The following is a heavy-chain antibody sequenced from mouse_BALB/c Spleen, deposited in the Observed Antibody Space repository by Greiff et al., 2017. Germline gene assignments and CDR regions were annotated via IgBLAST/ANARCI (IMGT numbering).Heavy chain of an antibody. D-gene: IGHD2-3*01. CDR1: GYTFTSYT. J-gene: IGHJ4*01. Sequence: LVESAAELARPGASVKMSCKASGYTFTSYTMHWVKQRPGQGLEWIGYINPSSGYTEYNQKFKDKTTLTADKSSSTAYMQLSSLTSEDSAVYYCARYDGYYLYYAMDYWGQGTSVTVSS. CDR3: ARYDGYYLYYAMDY. CDR2: INPSSGYT. V-gene: IGHV1-4*02.